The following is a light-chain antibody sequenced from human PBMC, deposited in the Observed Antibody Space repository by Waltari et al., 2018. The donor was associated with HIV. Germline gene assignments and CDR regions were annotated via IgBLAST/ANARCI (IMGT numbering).Light chain of an antibody. Sequence: QSALTQPASVSGSPGQSITISCTGTSSDVGGYNYVSWYQQHPGKAPKLMIYEVSNRPSGVSNLFSGSKSGNTASLTISGLQAEDEADYYCSSYTSSSTRVFGGGTKLTVL. J-gene: IGLJ2*01. CDR2: EVS. V-gene: IGLV2-14*01. CDR3: SSYTSSSTRV. CDR1: SSDVGGYNY.